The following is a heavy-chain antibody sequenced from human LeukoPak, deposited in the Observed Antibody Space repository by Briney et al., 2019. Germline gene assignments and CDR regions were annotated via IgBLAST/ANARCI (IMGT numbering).Heavy chain of an antibody. Sequence: GGSLRLPCAASGFTFSSYGMHWVRQAPGKGLEWVAVIWYDGSNKYYADSVKGRFTISRDNSKNTLYLQMNSLRAEDTAVYYCAKTYNWNYVIGAFDIWGQGTMVTVSS. CDR1: GFTFSSYG. CDR3: AKTYNWNYVIGAFDI. J-gene: IGHJ3*02. V-gene: IGHV3-33*06. CDR2: IWYDGSNK. D-gene: IGHD1-7*01.